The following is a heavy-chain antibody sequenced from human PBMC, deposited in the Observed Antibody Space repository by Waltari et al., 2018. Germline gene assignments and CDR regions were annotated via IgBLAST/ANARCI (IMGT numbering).Heavy chain of an antibody. D-gene: IGHD3-3*01. J-gene: IGHJ4*02. V-gene: IGHV4-38-2*01. CDR1: GYSISSGYT. CDR3: ARWSGYSVYYFDY. CDR2: IYHSGST. Sequence: QVQLQESGPGLVKPSETLSLTCAVAGYSISSGYTWGWTRQPPGKGLEWIGSIYHSGSTYYNPSLKSRVTISVDTSKNQFSLKLSSVTAADTAVYYCARWSGYSVYYFDYWGQGTLVTVSS.